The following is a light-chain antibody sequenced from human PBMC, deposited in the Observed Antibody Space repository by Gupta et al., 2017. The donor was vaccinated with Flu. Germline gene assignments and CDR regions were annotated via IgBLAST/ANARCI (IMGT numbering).Light chain of an antibody. CDR1: SGHSNYA. J-gene: IGLJ3*02. Sequence: QLVLPQSPSASASLGASVKLTCTLSSGHSNYAIAWHQQQPEKGPRYLMKVNSDGSHNKGDGIPDRFAGSSSGAERYLTISSLQSEDEADYYCQTWGAGIRVFGGGTKLTVL. CDR2: VNSDGSH. V-gene: IGLV4-69*01. CDR3: QTWGAGIRV.